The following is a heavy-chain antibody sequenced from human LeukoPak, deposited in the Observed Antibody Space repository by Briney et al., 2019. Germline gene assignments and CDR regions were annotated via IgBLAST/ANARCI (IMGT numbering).Heavy chain of an antibody. CDR1: GGSLSSYY. CDR3: ARLLTAGDAFDI. D-gene: IGHD1-14*01. V-gene: IGHV4-59*08. J-gene: IGHJ3*02. CDR2: IYYSGST. Sequence: SETLSLTCTVSGGSLSSYYWSWIRQPPGKGLEWIGYIYYSGSTNYNPSLKSRVTISVDTSKNQFSLKLSSVTAADTAVYYCARLLTAGDAFDIWGQGTMVTVSS.